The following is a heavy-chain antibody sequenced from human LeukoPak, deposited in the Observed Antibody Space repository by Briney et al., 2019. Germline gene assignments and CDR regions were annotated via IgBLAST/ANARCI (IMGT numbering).Heavy chain of an antibody. Sequence: ASVKVSCKASGYTFTGYYMHWVRQAPGQGLEWMGWINPNSGGTNYAQKFQDRVTMTRDTSISTAYMELSRLRSDDTAVYYCARVVGTMVRGVMGYWGQGTLVTVSS. D-gene: IGHD3-10*01. V-gene: IGHV1-2*02. CDR3: ARVVGTMVRGVMGY. CDR1: GYTFTGYY. J-gene: IGHJ4*02. CDR2: INPNSGGT.